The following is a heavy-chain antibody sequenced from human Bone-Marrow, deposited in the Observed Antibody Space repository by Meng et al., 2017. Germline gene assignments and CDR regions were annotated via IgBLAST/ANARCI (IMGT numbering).Heavy chain of an antibody. CDR2: INPNSGGT. Sequence: ASVKVSCKASGYTFTGYYMHWVRQVPGQGLEWMGWINPNSGGTNYAQKFQGRVTMTRDTSISTAYMELRSLRSDDTAVYYCARTYYYDSSGYPVRYYYGMDVWGQGTTVTVSS. CDR1: GYTFTGYY. J-gene: IGHJ6*02. D-gene: IGHD3-22*01. CDR3: ARTYYYDSSGYPVRYYYGMDV. V-gene: IGHV1-2*02.